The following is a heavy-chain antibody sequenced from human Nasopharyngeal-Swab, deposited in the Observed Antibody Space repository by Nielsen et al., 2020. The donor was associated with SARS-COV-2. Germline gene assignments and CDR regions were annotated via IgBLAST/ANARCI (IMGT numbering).Heavy chain of an antibody. J-gene: IGHJ6*02. CDR2: ISSSSSYI. CDR3: ARDRSNWGSYYYYYGMDV. V-gene: IGHV3-21*01. Sequence: WIRQPPGKGLEWVSSISSSSSYIYYADSVKGRFTISRDNAKNSLYLQMNSLRAEDTAVYYCARDRSNWGSYYYYYGMDVWGQGTTVT. D-gene: IGHD7-27*01.